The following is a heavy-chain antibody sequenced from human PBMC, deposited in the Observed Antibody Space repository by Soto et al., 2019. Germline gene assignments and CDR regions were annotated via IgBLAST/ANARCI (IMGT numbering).Heavy chain of an antibody. CDR2: ISGSVDST. J-gene: IGHJ3*02. Sequence: PGGSLRLSCAASGFSFTNYVMNWVRQTPGKGLEGVSTISGSVDSTYYTDSVKGRFTISRDNSKSTLFLQMNSLRADDSAVYYCVRSAINATTNWGSFDIWRQGTRVTV. D-gene: IGHD1-7*01. CDR1: GFSFTNYV. CDR3: VRSAINATTNWGSFDI. V-gene: IGHV3-23*01.